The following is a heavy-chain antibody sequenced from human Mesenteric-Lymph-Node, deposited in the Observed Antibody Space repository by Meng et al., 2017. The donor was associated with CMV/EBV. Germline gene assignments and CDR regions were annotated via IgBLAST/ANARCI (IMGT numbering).Heavy chain of an antibody. V-gene: IGHV3-74*01. Sequence: GGSLRLSCAASGFTFSSYWMHWVRQAPGKGLVWVSRINSSGSSTSYADSVKGRFTISRDNAKNTLYLQMNSLRAEDTAVYYCAIYCSSTSCYRGNGPWGQGTLVTVSS. D-gene: IGHD2-2*01. CDR1: GFTFSSYW. CDR3: AIYCSSTSCYRGNGP. CDR2: INSSGSST. J-gene: IGHJ5*02.